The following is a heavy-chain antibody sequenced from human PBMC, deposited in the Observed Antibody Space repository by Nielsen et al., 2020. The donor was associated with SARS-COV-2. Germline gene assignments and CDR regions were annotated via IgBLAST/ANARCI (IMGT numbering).Heavy chain of an antibody. V-gene: IGHV7-4-1*02. CDR1: GYTFTSYA. CDR2: INTNTGNP. D-gene: IGHD2-2*01. Sequence: ASVKVSCKASGYTFTSYAMNWVRQAPGQGLEWMGWINTNTGNPTYAQGFTGRFVFSLDTSVSTAYLQISSLKAEDTAVYYCARAPFYCSSTSCYYYYYYGMDVWGQGTTVTVSS. J-gene: IGHJ6*02. CDR3: ARAPFYCSSTSCYYYYYYGMDV.